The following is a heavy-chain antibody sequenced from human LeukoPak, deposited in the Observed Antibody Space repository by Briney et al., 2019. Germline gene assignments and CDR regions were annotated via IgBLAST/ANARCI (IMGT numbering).Heavy chain of an antibody. CDR2: ISGYNGNT. D-gene: IGHD3-10*01. V-gene: IGHV1-18*01. J-gene: IGHJ4*02. Sequence: ASGKVSCKASGYTLTSYGFSWVRQAPGQGLEWVGWISGYNGNTNYAQNLQGRVTMTLDTSMSTAYMELRSLRSDDKAVYYCARDPAFRGAQMEYWGQGTLVTVSS. CDR3: ARDPAFRGAQMEY. CDR1: GYTLTSYG.